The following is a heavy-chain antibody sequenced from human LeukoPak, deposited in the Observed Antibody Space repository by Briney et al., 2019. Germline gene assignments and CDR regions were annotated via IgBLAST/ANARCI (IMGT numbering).Heavy chain of an antibody. Sequence: PGRSLRLSCAASGFTFSSYAMHWVRQAPGKGLEWVAVISYDGSNKYYADSVKGRFTISRDNAKSTLYLQMNSLRVEDTAVYHCARDDPYYYDSSGRGRFDYWGQGTLVTVSS. CDR3: ARDDPYYYDSSGRGRFDY. D-gene: IGHD3-22*01. CDR1: GFTFSSYA. J-gene: IGHJ4*02. V-gene: IGHV3-30*04. CDR2: ISYDGSNK.